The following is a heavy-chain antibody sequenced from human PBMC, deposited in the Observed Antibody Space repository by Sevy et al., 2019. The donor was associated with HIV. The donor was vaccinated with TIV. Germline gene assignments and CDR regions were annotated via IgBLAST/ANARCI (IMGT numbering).Heavy chain of an antibody. CDR1: GFTVSRYS. CDR2: ISSSSSTI. J-gene: IGHJ2*01. V-gene: IGHV3-48*02. Sequence: GGSLRLSCAASGFTVSRYSMNWVRQAPGKGLEWVSYISSSSSTIYYADSVKGRFTISRDNAKNSLYLQMNSLRDEDTAVYYCARMYYYDSSGPGPGYFDLWGRGTLVTVSS. CDR3: ARMYYYDSSGPGPGYFDL. D-gene: IGHD3-22*01.